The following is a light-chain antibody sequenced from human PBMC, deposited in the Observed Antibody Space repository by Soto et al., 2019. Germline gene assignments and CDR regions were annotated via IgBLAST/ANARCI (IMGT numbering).Light chain of an antibody. CDR1: QDIKNY. J-gene: IGKJ4*01. Sequence: DIQMTQSPSSLSASVGDRVTITCQASQDIKNYLNWYHQKSGKAPKLLIYDASDLKTGVPSRFSGSVSGTDFTFTINSLQPEDIATYYCQQYDNLPLTFGGGTKVEIK. CDR2: DAS. CDR3: QQYDNLPLT. V-gene: IGKV1-33*01.